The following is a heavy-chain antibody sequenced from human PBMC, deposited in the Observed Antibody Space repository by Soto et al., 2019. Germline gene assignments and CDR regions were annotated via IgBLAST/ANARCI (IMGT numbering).Heavy chain of an antibody. CDR1: GYTFTSYD. CDR2: MNPNSGNT. Sequence: QVQLVQSGAEVKKPGASVKVSCKASGYTFTSYDINWVRQATGQGLEWMGWMNPNSGNTGYAQKCQGRVTMTRNTSISTAYTELSSLRSEDTAVSYCARGLVGYDFWSGYFSSYYGMDVWGQGATVTVSS. J-gene: IGHJ6*02. D-gene: IGHD3-3*01. CDR3: ARGLVGYDFWSGYFSSYYGMDV. V-gene: IGHV1-8*01.